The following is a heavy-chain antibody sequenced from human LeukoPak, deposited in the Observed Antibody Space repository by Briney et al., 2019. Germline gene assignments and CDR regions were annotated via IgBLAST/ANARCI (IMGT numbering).Heavy chain of an antibody. CDR2: ISWNSGSI. CDR1: GFTFNDYA. D-gene: IGHD3-10*01. CDR3: ARDIAETTLLWFGESVVPNLGY. Sequence: PGGSLRLSCAASGFTFNDYALHWVRQAPGKGLEWVSGISWNSGSIGYADSVKGRFTISRDNAKNSLYLQMNSLRAEDTAVYYCARDIAETTLLWFGESVVPNLGYWGQGTLVTVSS. V-gene: IGHV3-9*01. J-gene: IGHJ4*02.